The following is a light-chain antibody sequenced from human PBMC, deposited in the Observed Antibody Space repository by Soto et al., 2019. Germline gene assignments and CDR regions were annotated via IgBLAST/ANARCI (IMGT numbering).Light chain of an antibody. CDR3: QRYNNWPLT. V-gene: IGKV3-15*01. Sequence: EIVKTQSPATLSVSPGERATLPCRASQGIGDTLAWYQQKPGQTPRLLIYDTSTRATGVPARFSGSRSGAEFTLTINSLQSENFGVYYCQRYNNWPLTFGGGTKVEVK. CDR2: DTS. J-gene: IGKJ4*01. CDR1: QGIGDT.